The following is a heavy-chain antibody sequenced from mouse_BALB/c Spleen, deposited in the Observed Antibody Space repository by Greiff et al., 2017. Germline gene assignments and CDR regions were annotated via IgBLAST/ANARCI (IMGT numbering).Heavy chain of an antibody. CDR2: INSNGGST. CDR3: ARDGVYFDY. Sequence: EVQLVESGGGLVQPGGSLKLSCAASGFTFSSYGMSWVRQTPDKRLELVATINSNGGSTYYPDSVKGRFTISRDNAKNTLYLQMSSLKSEDTAMYYCARDGVYFDYWGQGTTLTVSS. V-gene: IGHV5-6-3*01. J-gene: IGHJ2*01. CDR1: GFTFSSYG.